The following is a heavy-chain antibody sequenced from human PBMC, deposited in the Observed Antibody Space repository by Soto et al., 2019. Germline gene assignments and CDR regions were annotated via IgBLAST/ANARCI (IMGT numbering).Heavy chain of an antibody. CDR3: ARDYYGSGSYYKAFDY. V-gene: IGHV3-21*01. CDR1: GFTFSSYS. CDR2: ISSSSSYI. Sequence: EVQLVESGGGLVKPGGSLRLSCAASGFTFSSYSMNWVLQAPGKGLEWVSSISSSSSYIYYADSVKGRFTISRDNAKNSLYLQMNSLRAEDTAVYYCARDYYGSGSYYKAFDYWGQGTLVTVSS. D-gene: IGHD3-10*01. J-gene: IGHJ4*02.